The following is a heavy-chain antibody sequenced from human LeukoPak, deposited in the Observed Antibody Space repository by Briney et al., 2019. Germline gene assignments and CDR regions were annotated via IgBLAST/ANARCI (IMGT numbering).Heavy chain of an antibody. Sequence: SETLSLTCTVSGGSISSYYWSWIRQPPGKGLEWIGYIYYSGSTNYNPSLKSRVTISVDTSKKQFSLKLGSVTAADTAVYYCARGGHSGYDYQFDYWGQGTLVTVSS. V-gene: IGHV4-59*01. D-gene: IGHD5-12*01. CDR3: ARGGHSGYDYQFDY. CDR2: IYYSGST. CDR1: GGSISSYY. J-gene: IGHJ4*02.